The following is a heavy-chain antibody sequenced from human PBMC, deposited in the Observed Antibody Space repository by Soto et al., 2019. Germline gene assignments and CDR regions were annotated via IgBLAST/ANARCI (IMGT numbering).Heavy chain of an antibody. Sequence: PGESLKISCKGSGYSFTSYWIGWVRQMPGKGLEWMGIIYPGDSDTRYSPSFQGQVTISADKSISTAYLQWSSLKASDTAMYYCARHYGSKALSTIFGGPFYYYYDMDVWGKGTTVTVSS. CDR2: IYPGDSDT. V-gene: IGHV5-51*01. CDR1: GYSFTSYW. J-gene: IGHJ6*03. D-gene: IGHD3-3*01. CDR3: ARHYGSKALSTIFGGPFYYYYDMDV.